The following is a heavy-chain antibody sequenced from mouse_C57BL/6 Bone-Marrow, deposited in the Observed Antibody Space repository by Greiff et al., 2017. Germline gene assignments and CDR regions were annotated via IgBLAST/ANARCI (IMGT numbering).Heavy chain of an antibody. D-gene: IGHD2-1*01. CDR2: IDPENGDT. J-gene: IGHJ2*01. CDR1: GFNIKDDY. Sequence: VQLQQSGAELVRPGASVKLSCTASGFNIKDDYMHWVKQRPEQGLEWIGWIDPENGDTEYASKFQGKATITADTSSNTAYLQLSSLTSKDTAVYYYTGLLYPRYFDYWGQGTTLTVSS. V-gene: IGHV14-4*01. CDR3: TGLLYPRYFDY.